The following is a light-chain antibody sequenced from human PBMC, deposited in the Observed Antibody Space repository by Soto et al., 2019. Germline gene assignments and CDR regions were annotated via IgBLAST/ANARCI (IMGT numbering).Light chain of an antibody. V-gene: IGKV3-11*01. J-gene: IGKJ5*01. CDR1: QSVSSY. CDR2: DAS. Sequence: EILLTQSPATLSLSPGERATLSCRASQSVSSYLAWYQQKPGQAPRLLIYDASNRATGIPARFSGSGSGTDFTLTISSLEPEDFAVYYCQQRSNLINFGQGTRLEIK. CDR3: QQRSNLIN.